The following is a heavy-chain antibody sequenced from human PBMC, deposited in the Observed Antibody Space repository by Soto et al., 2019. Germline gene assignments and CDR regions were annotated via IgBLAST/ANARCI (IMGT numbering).Heavy chain of an antibody. D-gene: IGHD4-17*01. CDR3: ARSLTVTRFDQ. CDR2: VFYTGST. Sequence: QVHLQESGPGVVKPSETLSLFCNVSGGSMSNNYWTWIRQAPGKGLEWIGYVFYTGSTNYNPSLKSRVSISVDTSKKYFSLRLNSVTAADTAVYYCARSLTVTRFDQWGQGTRVTVS. CDR1: GGSMSNNY. J-gene: IGHJ4*02. V-gene: IGHV4-59*01.